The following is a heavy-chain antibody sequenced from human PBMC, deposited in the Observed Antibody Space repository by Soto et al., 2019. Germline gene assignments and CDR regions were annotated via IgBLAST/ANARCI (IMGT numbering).Heavy chain of an antibody. J-gene: IGHJ6*02. D-gene: IGHD3-22*01. CDR3: VKDRDSNSWPSRDV. CDR1: GGTFSSYA. CDR2: ISPKSVNT. Sequence: ASVKVSCKASGGTFSSYAISWVRQAPGQGLEWMGWISPKSVNTKYAQKLQGRVLMTTDTSTSTAYMELRSLRSDDTAVYYCVKDRDSNSWPSRDVWGPGTTVTVSS. V-gene: IGHV1-18*01.